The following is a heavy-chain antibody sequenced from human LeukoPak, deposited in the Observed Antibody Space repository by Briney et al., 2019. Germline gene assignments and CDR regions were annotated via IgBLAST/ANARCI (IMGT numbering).Heavy chain of an antibody. D-gene: IGHD6-6*01. J-gene: IGHJ4*02. Sequence: PGGSLRLSCAASGFTFSSYGMHWVRQAPGKGLEWVAFIRHDGSNKYYADSVKGRFTISRDNSKNTLYLQMNSLRAEDTAVYYCAKDISLAAGPDYWGQGTLVTVSS. CDR2: IRHDGSNK. V-gene: IGHV3-30*02. CDR1: GFTFSSYG. CDR3: AKDISLAAGPDY.